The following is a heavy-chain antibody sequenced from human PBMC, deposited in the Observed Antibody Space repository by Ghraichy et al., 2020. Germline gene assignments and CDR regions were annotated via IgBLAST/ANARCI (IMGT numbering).Heavy chain of an antibody. D-gene: IGHD6-13*01. CDR2: LYYYGTT. Sequence: SETLSLTCTVSGAPINSYYWSWIRQSPGKGLEFIGYLYYYGTTNYNPSLKSRVAISVDTPKNQFYLKLASVTAADTATYYCARGSERSNWLFWGQGIRVSVSS. CDR1: GAPINSYY. V-gene: IGHV4-59*01. CDR3: ARGSERSNWLF. J-gene: IGHJ4*02.